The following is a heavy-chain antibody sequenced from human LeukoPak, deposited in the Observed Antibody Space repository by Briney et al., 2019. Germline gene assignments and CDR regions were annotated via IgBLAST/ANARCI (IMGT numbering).Heavy chain of an antibody. D-gene: IGHD3-3*01. CDR3: ARSRRFLEWLAIGNWFDP. V-gene: IGHV4-34*01. J-gene: IGHJ5*02. CDR1: GGSFIGYY. CDR2: INHSGST. Sequence: KPSETLSLTCAVHGGSFIGYYWRWIPQPPGKGLEWSGEINHSGSTNYNPSLKSRVTISFDTSKNQFYLNLCSVTAAATAVYYGARSRRFLEWLAIGNWFDPWGQGTLVTVS.